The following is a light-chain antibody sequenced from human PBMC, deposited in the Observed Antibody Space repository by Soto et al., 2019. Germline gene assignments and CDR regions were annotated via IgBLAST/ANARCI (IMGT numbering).Light chain of an antibody. CDR3: QKYNSAPLT. Sequence: DIQMTQSPSSLSASVGDRVTITCRASQGISNYLAWYQQKPGKVPKLLIYAASTLKSGSPTRFSGRGSGTDFTITISSLQPEDVATYYCQKYNSAPLTFGGGTKVEIK. J-gene: IGKJ4*01. V-gene: IGKV1-27*01. CDR2: AAS. CDR1: QGISNY.